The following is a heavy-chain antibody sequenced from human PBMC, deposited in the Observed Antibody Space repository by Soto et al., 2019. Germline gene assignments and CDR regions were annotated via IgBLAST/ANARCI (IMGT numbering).Heavy chain of an antibody. J-gene: IGHJ4*02. D-gene: IGHD2-15*01. Sequence: DVQLLESGGGLVQPEGSLRLSCAASGFTFSSYAMGWVRQGPGKGLEWVAVVSIGGSTHYADSVRGRFTISRDNSKNTLSLQMNSLTAEDTAVYFCAKRRGAGGHFDCWGQGALVTVSS. CDR2: VSIGGST. V-gene: IGHV3-23*01. CDR3: AKRRGAGGHFDC. CDR1: GFTFSSYA.